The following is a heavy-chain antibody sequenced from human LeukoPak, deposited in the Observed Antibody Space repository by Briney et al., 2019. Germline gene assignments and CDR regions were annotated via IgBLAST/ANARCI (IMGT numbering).Heavy chain of an antibody. V-gene: IGHV3-33*01. Sequence: GGSLRLSCAASGFTFSSYGMHWVRQAPGKGLEWVAVIWYDGSNKYYADSVKGRFTISRDNSKNTLYLQMNSLRAEDTAVYYCARSVVPAARSRFDPWGQGTLVTVSS. CDR3: ARSVVPAARSRFDP. J-gene: IGHJ5*02. D-gene: IGHD2-2*01. CDR1: GFTFSSYG. CDR2: IWYDGSNK.